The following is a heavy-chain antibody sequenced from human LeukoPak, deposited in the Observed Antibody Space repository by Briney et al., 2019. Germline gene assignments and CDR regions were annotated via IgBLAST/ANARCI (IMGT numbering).Heavy chain of an antibody. D-gene: IGHD2-2*01. Sequence: ASVKVSCEASGYTFTGYYMHWVRQAPGQGLEWMGRINPNSGGTNYEQKFQGRVTMTRDTSISTAYMELSRLRSDDTAVYYCARVPRYCSSTSCLDYWGQGTLVTVSS. CDR2: INPNSGGT. CDR3: ARVPRYCSSTSCLDY. J-gene: IGHJ4*02. V-gene: IGHV1-2*06. CDR1: GYTFTGYY.